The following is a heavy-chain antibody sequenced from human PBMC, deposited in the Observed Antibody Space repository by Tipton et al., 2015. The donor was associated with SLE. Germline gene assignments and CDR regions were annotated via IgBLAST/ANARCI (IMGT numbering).Heavy chain of an antibody. J-gene: IGHJ3*02. CDR2: INHSGRT. CDR3: ARRLRRGGAFDI. Sequence: TLSLTCAVYGGSFSGYYWSWIRQPPGKGLEWIGEINHSGRTDYNPSLTSRATISVDKSKNQFSLDLRSVTAADTAVYYCARRLRRGGAFDIWGQGAMVTVSS. V-gene: IGHV4-34*01. CDR1: GGSFSGYY. D-gene: IGHD4-17*01.